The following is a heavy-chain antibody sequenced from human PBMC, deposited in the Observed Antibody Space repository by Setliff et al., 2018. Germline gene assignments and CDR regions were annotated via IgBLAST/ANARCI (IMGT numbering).Heavy chain of an antibody. CDR2: IYYSGST. CDR3: AREQWLDPPGYYYMDV. Sequence: SETLSLTCSVSGDSMSFSYWSWIRQPPGKGLEWIGYIYYSGSTDSHPSLKSRVTMSIDTSKNQFSLTLNSVTAADMAVYYCAREQWLDPPGYYYMDVWAKGTTVTVS. D-gene: IGHD6-19*01. V-gene: IGHV4-59*12. CDR1: GDSMSFSY. J-gene: IGHJ6*03.